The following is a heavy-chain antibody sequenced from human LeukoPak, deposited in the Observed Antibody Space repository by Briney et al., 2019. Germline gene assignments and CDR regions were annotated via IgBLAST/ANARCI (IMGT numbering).Heavy chain of an antibody. Sequence: PSETLSLTRTVSGGSISIYLWSWIWEPPGKGLEWIGYIYNSGSTIYTPSLKSRVTISVDTSKHQLSLNLSSVTAADTAVYYCARQGSSPPFDYWGQGTLVTVSS. J-gene: IGHJ4*02. CDR3: ARQGSSPPFDY. CDR1: GGSISIYL. CDR2: IYNSGST. V-gene: IGHV4-59*08. D-gene: IGHD6-13*01.